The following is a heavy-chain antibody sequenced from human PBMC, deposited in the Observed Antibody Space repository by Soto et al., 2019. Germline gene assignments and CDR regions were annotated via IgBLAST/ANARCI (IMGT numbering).Heavy chain of an antibody. D-gene: IGHD3-16*01. CDR3: ARVDRLRILDY. CDR2: IYYSGST. J-gene: IGHJ4*02. V-gene: IGHV4-30-4*01. Sequence: SETLSLTCTVSGGSISSGDYYWSWIRQPPGKGLEWIGYIYYSGSTYYNPSLKSRVTISVDTSKNQFSLKLSSVTAADTAVYYCARVDRLRILDYWGQGTLVTVSS. CDR1: GGSISSGDYY.